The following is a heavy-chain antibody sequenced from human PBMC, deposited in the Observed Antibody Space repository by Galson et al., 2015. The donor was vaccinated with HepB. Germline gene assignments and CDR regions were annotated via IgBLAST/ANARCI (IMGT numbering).Heavy chain of an antibody. D-gene: IGHD3-16*01. CDR2: ISYDGSNK. V-gene: IGHV3-30*18. CDR1: GFTFSSYG. CDR3: AKDSFLGAGSDAFDI. J-gene: IGHJ3*02. Sequence: SLRLSCAASGFTFSSYGMHWVRQAPGKGLEWVAVISYDGSNKYYADSVKGRFTISRDNSKNTLYLQMNSLRAEDTAVYYCAKDSFLGAGSDAFDIWGQGTMVTVSS.